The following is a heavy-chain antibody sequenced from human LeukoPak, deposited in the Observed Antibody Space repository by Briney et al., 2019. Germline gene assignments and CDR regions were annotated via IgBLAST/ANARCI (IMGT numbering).Heavy chain of an antibody. CDR3: ARATGSSWYLGL. CDR1: DYTFTKFG. J-gene: IGHJ2*01. CDR2: ISGYNGDT. V-gene: IGHV1-18*01. Sequence: GASVKVSCKASDYTFTKFGINWVRQAPGQGLEWMGWISGYNGDTNYAQKLQGRVTMTTDTSTSTAYVELRSLRSDDTAVYYCARATGSSWYLGLWGRGALVTVSS. D-gene: IGHD1-14*01.